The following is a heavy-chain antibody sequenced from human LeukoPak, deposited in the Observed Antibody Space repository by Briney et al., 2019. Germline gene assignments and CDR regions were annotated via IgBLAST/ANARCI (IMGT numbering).Heavy chain of an antibody. CDR1: GFTFSSYS. CDR3: ARDRDQLLPGYATFDY. V-gene: IGHV3-21*01. J-gene: IGHJ4*02. CDR2: ISSSSSYI. Sequence: GGSLRPSCAASGFTFSSYSMNWVRQAPGKGLEWVSSISSSSSYIYYADSVKGRFTISRDNAKNSLYLQMNSLRAEDTAVYYCARDRDQLLPGYATFDYWGQGTLVTVSS. D-gene: IGHD2-2*01.